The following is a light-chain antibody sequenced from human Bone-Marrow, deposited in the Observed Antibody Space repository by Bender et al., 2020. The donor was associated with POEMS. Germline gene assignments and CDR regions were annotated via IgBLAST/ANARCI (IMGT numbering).Light chain of an antibody. V-gene: IGLV3-21*02. CDR1: NIGSKR. CDR2: DNT. Sequence: SFVLTQPPSVSVAPGQTARISCGGNNIGSKRVHWYQQNPGQAPGLVFYDNTDLPSVIPGRFSGSKSGTSASVAISGLRSEDEAYYFCASWDDCHDDQVVFSGGTIVTVL. CDR3: ASWDDCHDDQVV. J-gene: IGLJ3*02.